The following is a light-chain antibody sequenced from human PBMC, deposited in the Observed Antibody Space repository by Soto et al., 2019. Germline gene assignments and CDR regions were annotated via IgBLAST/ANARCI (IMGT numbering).Light chain of an antibody. J-gene: IGKJ5*01. V-gene: IGKV3-20*01. CDR3: QQYGISPRT. CDR1: QSVSSSH. Sequence: EIVLTQSPGTLSLSPGERATLSCSASQSVSSSHLAWYQQKPGQAPRLLIYGASNRATGIPDRSTGSGSGTDFTLTISRLEPEDFAVYYCQQYGISPRTFGQGTRLEIK. CDR2: GAS.